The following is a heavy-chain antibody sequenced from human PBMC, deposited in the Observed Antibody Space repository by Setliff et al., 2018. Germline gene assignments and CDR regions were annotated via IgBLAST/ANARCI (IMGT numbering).Heavy chain of an antibody. V-gene: IGHV4-4*07. CDR1: GGSIRSYY. CDR3: ARATTVVTREYYYYMDV. CDR2: VYSNVGT. Sequence: SETLSLTCTVSGGSIRSYYWSWIRQPAGKGLEWIGRVYSNVGTNFNPSLKSRVTMSVDASKNQISLKLMSVAAADTAVYYCARATTVVTREYYYYMDVWGKGTTVTVSS. J-gene: IGHJ6*03. D-gene: IGHD4-17*01.